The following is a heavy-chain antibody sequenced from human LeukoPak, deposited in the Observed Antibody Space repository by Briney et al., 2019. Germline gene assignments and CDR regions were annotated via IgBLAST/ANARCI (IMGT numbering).Heavy chain of an antibody. CDR3: AKDLGKVIAAAGTSGFDT. J-gene: IGHJ4*01. Sequence: GGSLRLSRVASGSGFTFSEFWMGWVRQAPGERLEWVANIKGDGSETYYVDSVKGRFIISRDTSKNSLYLQMHSLRADDTAFYYCAKDLGKVIAAAGTSGFDTWGRGTLVTVSS. V-gene: IGHV3-7*03. CDR1: GSGFTFSEFW. D-gene: IGHD6-13*01. CDR2: IKGDGSET.